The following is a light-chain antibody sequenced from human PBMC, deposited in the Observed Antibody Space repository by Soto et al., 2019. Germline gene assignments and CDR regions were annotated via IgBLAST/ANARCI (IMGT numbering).Light chain of an antibody. CDR2: CAS. CDR1: QSVTSGY. CDR3: QQYATSPPMYT. V-gene: IGKV3-20*01. J-gene: IGKJ2*01. Sequence: EIVLTQSPGTLSLSPGERATLSCRASQSVTSGYLGWYQQRPGQAPRLLIYCASNRATGVSDRFSGSESGTDFTLTIISLEPEDFAVYYCQQYATSPPMYTFGQGTKVEIK.